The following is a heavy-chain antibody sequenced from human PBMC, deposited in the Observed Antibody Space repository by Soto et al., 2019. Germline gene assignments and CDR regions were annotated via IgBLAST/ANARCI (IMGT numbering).Heavy chain of an antibody. CDR2: IYYSGST. CDR1: GGSISSGGYY. V-gene: IGHV4-31*03. D-gene: IGHD3-22*01. Sequence: QVQLQESGPRLVKPSQTLSLTCTVSGGSISSGGYYWSWIRQHPGKGLEWIGYIYYSGSTYYNPSLKSRVTISVDTSKNQFSLKLSSVTAADTAVYYCARTDSSGYYSFYFQHWGQGTLVTVSS. J-gene: IGHJ1*01. CDR3: ARTDSSGYYSFYFQH.